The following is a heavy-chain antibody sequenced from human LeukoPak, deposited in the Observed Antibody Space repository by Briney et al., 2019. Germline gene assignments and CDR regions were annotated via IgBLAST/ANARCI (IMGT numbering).Heavy chain of an antibody. CDR1: GYTFTGYY. D-gene: IGHD4-23*01. J-gene: IGHJ5*02. Sequence: ASVEVSCKASGYTFTGYYMHWVRQAPGQGLEWMGWINPNSGGTNYAQKFQGRVTMTRDTSISTAYMELSSLRSEDTAVYYCARDNSVEDTAWWFDPWGQGTLVTVSS. CDR3: ARDNSVEDTAWWFDP. CDR2: INPNSGGT. V-gene: IGHV1-2*02.